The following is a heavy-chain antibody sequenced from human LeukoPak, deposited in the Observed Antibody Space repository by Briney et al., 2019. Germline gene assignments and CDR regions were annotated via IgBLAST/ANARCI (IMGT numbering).Heavy chain of an antibody. Sequence: ASVKVSCMASGYTFTGYYMHWVRQAPGQGLEWIGWINPNSGGTNYAQKFQGRVTMTRDTSISTAYMELSRLRSDDTAVYYCARGRLSPSGYYFDYWGQGTLVTVSS. V-gene: IGHV1-2*02. CDR3: ARGRLSPSGYYFDY. D-gene: IGHD6-25*01. CDR2: INPNSGGT. CDR1: GYTFTGYY. J-gene: IGHJ4*02.